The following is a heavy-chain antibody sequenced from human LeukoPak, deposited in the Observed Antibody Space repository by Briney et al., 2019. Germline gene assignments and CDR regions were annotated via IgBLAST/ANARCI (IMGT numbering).Heavy chain of an antibody. J-gene: IGHJ4*02. V-gene: IGHV4-4*02. Sequence: SGTLSLTCAVSGGSISSSNWWSWVRQPPGKGLEWIGEIYHSGSTNYNPSLKSRVTISVDKSKNQFSLKLSSVTAADTAVYYCASRYTPLSSSWYLFDYWGQGTLVTVSS. CDR2: IYHSGST. D-gene: IGHD6-13*01. CDR1: GGSISSSNW. CDR3: ASRYTPLSSSWYLFDY.